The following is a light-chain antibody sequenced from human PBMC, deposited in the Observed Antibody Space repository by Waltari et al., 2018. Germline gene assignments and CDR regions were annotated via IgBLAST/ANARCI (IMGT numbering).Light chain of an antibody. V-gene: IGLV3-21*04. CDR3: QVWDSSSYHVV. CDR2: YDS. Sequence: SYVLIQSPSVSVAPGKTVKITCGGDNIGTKSVHWYQRKPGQAPVMVIDYDSDRPSGIPERFSGSNSGNTATLTISRVEAGDEADYYCQVWDSSSYHVVFGGGTKVTVL. CDR1: NIGTKS. J-gene: IGLJ2*01.